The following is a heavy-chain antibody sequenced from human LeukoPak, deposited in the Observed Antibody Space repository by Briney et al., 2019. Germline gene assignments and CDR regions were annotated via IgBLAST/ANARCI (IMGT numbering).Heavy chain of an antibody. J-gene: IGHJ1*01. CDR3: TTDPLERLNFQH. CDR1: GFTFSNAW. Sequence: PGGSLRLSCAASGFTFSNAWMSWVRQAPGKGLEWVGRIKSKTDGGTTDYAAPVKGRFTISRDDSKNTLYLQMNSLKTEDTAVYYCTTDPLERLNFQHWGQGTLVTVSS. CDR2: IKSKTDGGTT. V-gene: IGHV3-15*01. D-gene: IGHD2-21*02.